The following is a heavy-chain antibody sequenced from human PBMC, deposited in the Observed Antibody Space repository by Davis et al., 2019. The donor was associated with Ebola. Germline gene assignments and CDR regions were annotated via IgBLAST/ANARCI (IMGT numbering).Heavy chain of an antibody. CDR2: TNSDGSIT. V-gene: IGHV3-74*01. D-gene: IGHD2-2*01. CDR1: GFTFSGYT. J-gene: IGHJ4*02. Sequence: GESLKISCAASGFTFSGYTMHWVRQAPGKGLVWVSRTNSDGSITSYADSVKGRFTISRDNAKNTLYLQMNSLRDEDTAVYYCARGTHYAHDYWGQGTLVTVSS. CDR3: ARGTHYAHDY.